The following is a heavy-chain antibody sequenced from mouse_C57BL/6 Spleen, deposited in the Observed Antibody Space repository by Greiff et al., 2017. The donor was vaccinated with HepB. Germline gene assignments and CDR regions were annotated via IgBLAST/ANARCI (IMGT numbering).Heavy chain of an antibody. CDR1: GYTFTSYW. CDR3: ASGYDGLYYAMDY. D-gene: IGHD2-2*01. CDR2: IDPSDSYT. V-gene: IGHV1-50*01. Sequence: VQLQQPGAELVKPGASVKLSCKASGYTFTSYWMQWVNQRPGQGLEWIGEIDPSDSYTNYNQKFKGKATLTVDTSSSTAYMQLSSLTSEDSAVYYCASGYDGLYYAMDYWGQGTSVTVSS. J-gene: IGHJ4*01.